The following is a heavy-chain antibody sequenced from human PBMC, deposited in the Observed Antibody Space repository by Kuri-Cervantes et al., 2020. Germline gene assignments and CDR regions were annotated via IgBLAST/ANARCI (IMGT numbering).Heavy chain of an antibody. D-gene: IGHD1-7*01. Sequence: GESLKISCAASGFTVSSNYMSWVRQAPGKGLEWVSLIYSGGSTSYADSVKGRFTISRDNSKNTLYLQMNSLRAEDTAVYYCARSWDYDAALDYWGQGTLVTVSS. CDR1: GFTVSSNY. V-gene: IGHV3-53*01. CDR3: ARSWDYDAALDY. CDR2: IYSGGST. J-gene: IGHJ4*02.